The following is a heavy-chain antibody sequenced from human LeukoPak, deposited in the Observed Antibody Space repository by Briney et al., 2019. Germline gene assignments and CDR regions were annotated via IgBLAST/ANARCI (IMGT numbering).Heavy chain of an antibody. V-gene: IGHV3-48*04. Sequence: GGSLRLSCAASGFTFSSYSMNWVRQAPGKGLEWVSYISSSSRTIYYADSVKGRFTISRDNAKNSLYLQMNSLRAEGTAVYYCAKRLSSPLIDYWGQGTLVTVSS. CDR1: GFTFSSYS. J-gene: IGHJ4*02. CDR3: AKRLSSPLIDY. CDR2: ISSSSRTI. D-gene: IGHD1-26*01.